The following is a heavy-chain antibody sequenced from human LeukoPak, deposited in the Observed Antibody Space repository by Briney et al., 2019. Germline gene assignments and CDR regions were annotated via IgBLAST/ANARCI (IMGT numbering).Heavy chain of an antibody. CDR2: MNPNSGDT. Sequence: ASVKVSCKASGYSFTTYHINWVRQASGQGLEWMGWMNPNSGDTSYAQKFQGRVTITRNTSTRTAYMEVSSLKSEDTAVYYCARAYYYGSGNYYFFDYWGQGTLVTVSS. D-gene: IGHD3-10*01. CDR3: ARAYYYGSGNYYFFDY. CDR1: GYSFTTYH. V-gene: IGHV1-8*03. J-gene: IGHJ4*02.